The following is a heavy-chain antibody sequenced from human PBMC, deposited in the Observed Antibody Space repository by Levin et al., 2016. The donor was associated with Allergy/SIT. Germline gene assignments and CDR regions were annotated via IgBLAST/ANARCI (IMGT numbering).Heavy chain of an antibody. CDR3: ARRPSATYYYYMDV. V-gene: IGHV4-34*01. Sequence: WIRQPPGKGLEWIGEINHSGSTNYNPSLKSRVTISVDTSKNQFSLKLSSVTAADTAVYYCARRPSATYYYYMDVWGKGTTVTVSS. CDR2: INHSGST. J-gene: IGHJ6*03. D-gene: IGHD6-25*01.